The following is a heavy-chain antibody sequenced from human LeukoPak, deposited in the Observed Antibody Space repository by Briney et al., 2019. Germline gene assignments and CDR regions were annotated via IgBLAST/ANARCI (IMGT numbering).Heavy chain of an antibody. J-gene: IGHJ4*02. D-gene: IGHD6-6*01. Sequence: ASVKVSCKASGYTFTGYYMHWVRQAPGQGLEWMGWINPNSGGTNYAQKFQGRVTMTRDTSISTAYMELSRLRSDDTAVYYCARAVAARLGRLDYWGQGTQVTVSS. CDR3: ARAVAARLGRLDY. V-gene: IGHV1-2*02. CDR2: INPNSGGT. CDR1: GYTFTGYY.